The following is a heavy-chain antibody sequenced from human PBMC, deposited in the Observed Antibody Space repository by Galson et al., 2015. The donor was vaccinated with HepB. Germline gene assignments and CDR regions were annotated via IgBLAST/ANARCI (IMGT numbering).Heavy chain of an antibody. CDR1: GVSISSSNW. J-gene: IGHJ4*02. CDR3: ARDSDIVVVPAAMKGWPAPRSIDY. CDR2: IYYSGST. D-gene: IGHD2-2*01. V-gene: IGHV4-4*02. Sequence: SETLSLTCAVSGVSISSSNWWSWVRQPPGKGLEWIGEIYYSGSTNYNPSLKSRVTISVDKSKNQFSLKLSSVTAADTAVDYCARDSDIVVVPAAMKGWPAPRSIDYWGQGTLVTVSS.